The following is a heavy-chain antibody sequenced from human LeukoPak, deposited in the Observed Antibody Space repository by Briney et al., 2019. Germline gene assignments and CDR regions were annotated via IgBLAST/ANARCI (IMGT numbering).Heavy chain of an antibody. CDR1: DDSIYTNKW. Sequence: ASETLSLTCAVFDDSIYTNKWWSWVRQPPGKGLEWIGEVSQTGTTYCDPSLTGRITISVDRSRNQFSLTLRSATAADTGVYYCASHMAVPGTRGFDDWGQGIPVTVSS. V-gene: IGHV4-4*02. J-gene: IGHJ4*02. CDR2: VSQTGTT. D-gene: IGHD6-19*01. CDR3: ASHMAVPGTRGFDD.